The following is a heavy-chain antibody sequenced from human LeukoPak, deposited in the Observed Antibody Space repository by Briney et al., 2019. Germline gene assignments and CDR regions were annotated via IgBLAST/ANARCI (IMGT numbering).Heavy chain of an antibody. CDR1: GFTFSSYA. CDR3: AKAPTKEEEWLLLNYFDY. V-gene: IGHV3-23*01. Sequence: PGGSLRLSCAASGFTFSSYAMSWVRQAPGKGLKWVSLISVVGSSTYYADSVKGRFTISRDNSKNTLYLQMNSLRAEDAAVYYCAKAPTKEEEWLLLNYFDYWGQGTLVTVSS. D-gene: IGHD3-22*01. CDR2: ISVVGSST. J-gene: IGHJ4*02.